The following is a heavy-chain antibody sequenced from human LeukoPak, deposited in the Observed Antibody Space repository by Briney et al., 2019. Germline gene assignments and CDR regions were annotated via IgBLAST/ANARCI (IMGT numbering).Heavy chain of an antibody. CDR2: ISYDGSNK. CDR3: ARGGIAVIRAYFDY. Sequence: GGSLRLSCAASGFTFSSYAMHWVRQAPGKGLEWVAVISYDGSNKYYADSVKGRFTISRDNSKNTLYLQMNSLRAEDTAVYYCARGGIAVIRAYFDYWGQGTLVTVSS. CDR1: GFTFSSYA. D-gene: IGHD6-19*01. V-gene: IGHV3-30*04. J-gene: IGHJ4*02.